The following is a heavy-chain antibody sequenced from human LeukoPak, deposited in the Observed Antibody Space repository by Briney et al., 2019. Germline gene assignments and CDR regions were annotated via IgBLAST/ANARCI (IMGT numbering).Heavy chain of an antibody. V-gene: IGHV3-33*01. D-gene: IGHD6-19*01. CDR3: ARTVAGPPTGYYGMDV. Sequence: GGSLRLSCAASGFTCSSYGMHWVRQGPGKGLEWVAVIWYDGSNKYYADSVKGRFTISRDNSKNTLYLQMNSLRAEDTAVYYCARTVAGPPTGYYGMDVWGKGTTVTVSS. CDR1: GFTCSSYG. J-gene: IGHJ6*04. CDR2: IWYDGSNK.